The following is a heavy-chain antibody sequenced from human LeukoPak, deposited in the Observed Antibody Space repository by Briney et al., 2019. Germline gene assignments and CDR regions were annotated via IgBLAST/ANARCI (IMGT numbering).Heavy chain of an antibody. V-gene: IGHV4-59*08. CDR1: GGSISSYH. D-gene: IGHD3-22*01. J-gene: IGHJ4*02. Sequence: SETLSLTCTVSGGSISSYHWSWIRQPPGKGLEWIGYIYYSGSTNYNPSLKSRVTISLDASKNQFSLKVSSVTAADTAVYYCARHSSGYLSYFDYWGQGTLVPVSS. CDR2: IYYSGST. CDR3: ARHSSGYLSYFDY.